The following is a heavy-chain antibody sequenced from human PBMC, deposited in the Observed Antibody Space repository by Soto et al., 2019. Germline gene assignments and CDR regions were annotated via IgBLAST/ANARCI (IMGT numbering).Heavy chain of an antibody. CDR1: GYTFTGYY. J-gene: IGHJ4*02. D-gene: IGHD2-2*01. Sequence: ASVKVSCKASGYTFTGYYMHWVRQAPGQGLEWMGWINPNSGGTNYAQKFQGWVTMARDTSISTAYMELSRLRSDDTAVYYCARALPLVPDARGYFDYWGQGTLVTDS. CDR2: INPNSGGT. CDR3: ARALPLVPDARGYFDY. V-gene: IGHV1-2*04.